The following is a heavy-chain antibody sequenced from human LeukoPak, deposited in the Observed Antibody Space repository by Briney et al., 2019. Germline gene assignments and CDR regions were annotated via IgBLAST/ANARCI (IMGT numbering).Heavy chain of an antibody. Sequence: GGSLRLSCAASGFTFSSYGMHWVRQAPGKGLEWVAFIRYDGSNKYYADSVKGRFTISRDNSKNTLYLQMNSLRAEDTAVYYCAKLDCSGGSCYSGWFDPWGQGTLVTVSS. D-gene: IGHD2-15*01. V-gene: IGHV3-30*02. J-gene: IGHJ5*02. CDR2: IRYDGSNK. CDR3: AKLDCSGGSCYSGWFDP. CDR1: GFTFSSYG.